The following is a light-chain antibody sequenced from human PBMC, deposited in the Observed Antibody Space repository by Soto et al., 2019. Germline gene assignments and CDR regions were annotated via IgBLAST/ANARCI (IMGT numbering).Light chain of an antibody. CDR1: SSNVGGNS. Sequence: QSALTQPPSASGTPGQRVTISCSGSSSNVGGNSVNWYQQLPGAAPKLLIYSINQRPSGVPDRFSGSKSGTSASLAISGLQSEDEADYHCAAWDDSLRGLVFGGGTKVTVL. CDR3: AAWDDSLRGLV. J-gene: IGLJ2*01. CDR2: SIN. V-gene: IGLV1-44*01.